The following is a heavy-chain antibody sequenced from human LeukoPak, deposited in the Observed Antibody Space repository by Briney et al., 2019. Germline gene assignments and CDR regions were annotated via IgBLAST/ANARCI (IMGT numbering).Heavy chain of an antibody. Sequence: GGSLRLSCAASGFTFSSFAMSWVRQAPGKGLEWVSAISGNGGATYYADSVKGRFTISRDNSKNTLYLQMNSLRAEDTAVYYCAKGLQWFGELSGDYWGQGTLVTVSS. CDR3: AKGLQWFGELSGDY. V-gene: IGHV3-23*01. CDR1: GFTFSSFA. D-gene: IGHD3-10*01. CDR2: ISGNGGAT. J-gene: IGHJ4*02.